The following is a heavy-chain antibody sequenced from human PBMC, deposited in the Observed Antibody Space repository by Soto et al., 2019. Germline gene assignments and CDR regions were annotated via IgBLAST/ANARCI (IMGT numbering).Heavy chain of an antibody. J-gene: IGHJ4*02. CDR3: GRGSYSPTGEYYFDY. D-gene: IGHD2-21*01. CDR2: ISSSGSTI. CDR1: GFTFSSYE. Sequence: LRLSCAASGFTFSSYEMNWVRQAPGKGLEWVSYISSSGSTIYYADSVKGRFTISRDNAKNSLYLQMNSLRAEDTAVYYCGRGSYSPTGEYYFDYWGQGTLVTVSS. V-gene: IGHV3-48*03.